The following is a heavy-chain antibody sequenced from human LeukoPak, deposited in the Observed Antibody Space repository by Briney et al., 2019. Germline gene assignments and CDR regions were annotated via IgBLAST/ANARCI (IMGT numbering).Heavy chain of an antibody. J-gene: IGHJ4*02. CDR3: ARDPSTIAVAGLDY. D-gene: IGHD6-19*01. CDR2: IWYDGSNK. Sequence: GRSLRLSCAASGFTFSSYGMQWVRHAPGKGLECVSCIWYDGSNKYYADSVKGRFTISRDNSKNTLYLQMNSLRAEDTAVYYCARDPSTIAVAGLDYWGQGTLVTVSS. CDR1: GFTFSSYG. V-gene: IGHV3-33*01.